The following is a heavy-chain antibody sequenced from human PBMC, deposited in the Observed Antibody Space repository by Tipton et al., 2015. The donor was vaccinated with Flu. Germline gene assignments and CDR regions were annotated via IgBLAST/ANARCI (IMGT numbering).Heavy chain of an antibody. J-gene: IGHJ4*02. V-gene: IGHV3-74*01. D-gene: IGHD1-7*01. CDR2: INGDGSST. CDR1: GFTFSSYW. CDR3: GLTGTRAD. Sequence: SLRLSCAASGFTFSSYWMHWVRQAPGKGLVWVSRINGDGSSTSYADSVKGRFTISRDNAKNTLYLQMNSLRAEDTAVYYCGLTGTRADWGQGTLVTVSS.